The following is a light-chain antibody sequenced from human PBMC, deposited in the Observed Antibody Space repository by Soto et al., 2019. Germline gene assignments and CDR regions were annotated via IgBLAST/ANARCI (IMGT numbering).Light chain of an antibody. V-gene: IGKV3-11*01. CDR2: DAS. J-gene: IGKJ5*01. CDR3: QQRSNT. CDR1: QRVSSY. Sequence: LVSTQSPLTLTLSPGERATLSCRASQRVSSYLAWYQQKPGQAPRLLIYDASNRATGIPARFSGSGSGTDFTLTISSLEPEDFAVYYCQQRSNTFGQGTRLEIK.